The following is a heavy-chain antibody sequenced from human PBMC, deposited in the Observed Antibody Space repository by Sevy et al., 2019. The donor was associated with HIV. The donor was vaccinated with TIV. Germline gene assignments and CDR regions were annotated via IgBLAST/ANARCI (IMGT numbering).Heavy chain of an antibody. Sequence: GGSLRLSCAASGFTFSNYAMNWVRQAPGKGLEWVSAITGSGFSTYYTDSVKGRLTISRDNSKNALFLQMSSLRAEDTAIYYCAKGELGAKNAEYDFDTWAQGTLVTVSS. J-gene: IGHJ4*02. CDR3: AKGELGAKNAEYDFDT. CDR1: GFTFSNYA. V-gene: IGHV3-23*01. D-gene: IGHD1-26*01. CDR2: ITGSGFST.